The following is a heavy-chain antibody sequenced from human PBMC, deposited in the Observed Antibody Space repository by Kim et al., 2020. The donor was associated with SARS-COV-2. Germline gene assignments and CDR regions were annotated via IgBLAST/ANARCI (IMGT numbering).Heavy chain of an antibody. CDR2: INHSGST. Sequence: SETLSLTCAVYGGSFSGYYWSWIRQPPGKGLEWIGEINHSGSTNYNPSLKSRVTISVDTSKNQFSLKLSSVTAADTAVYYCARGREETTVTTGPDDYWGQGTLVTVSS. CDR1: GGSFSGYY. J-gene: IGHJ4*02. V-gene: IGHV4-34*01. CDR3: ARGREETTVTTGPDDY. D-gene: IGHD4-17*01.